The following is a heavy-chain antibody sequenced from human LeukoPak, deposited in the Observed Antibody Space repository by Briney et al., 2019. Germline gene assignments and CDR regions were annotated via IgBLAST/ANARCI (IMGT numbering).Heavy chain of an antibody. CDR3: ARLIHVSPEVSGYFDY. CDR2: IHFGASET. D-gene: IGHD3-16*01. V-gene: IGHV5-51*01. Sequence: GESLKISCQGSGYSLNVYWIAWVRQMPGKGREWMGIIHFGASETKYSPSFQGRVTISGDKSSGTAYLQWSRLQASDSAMYYCARLIHVSPEVSGYFDYWGQGTLVSVSS. CDR1: GYSLNVYW. J-gene: IGHJ4*02.